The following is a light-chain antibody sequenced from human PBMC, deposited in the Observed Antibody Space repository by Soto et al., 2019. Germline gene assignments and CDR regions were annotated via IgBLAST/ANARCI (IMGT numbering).Light chain of an antibody. CDR3: QQRNNWPPV. J-gene: IGKJ2*01. CDR1: QSANSSS. CDR2: DAS. V-gene: IGKV3D-20*02. Sequence: ETVLTQSPGTLSLSPGERATLSCRASQSANSSSLAWYQQKPGQAPRLLIYDASSRATGISDRFSGSGSGTDFTLTISSLEPEDFAVYYCQQRNNWPPVFGQGTKVDIK.